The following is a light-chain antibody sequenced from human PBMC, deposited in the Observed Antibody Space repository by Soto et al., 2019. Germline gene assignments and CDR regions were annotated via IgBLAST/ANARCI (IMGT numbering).Light chain of an antibody. Sequence: EIVLTQSPATLSLSPGERATLSCRASQIVSNYLAWYQQTPGQAPRLLLYDASNRATGIPARFSGSGSGTDFTLTISSLEPEDFAVYYCQQRSNWPPYTFGQGTKLEIK. V-gene: IGKV3-11*01. CDR3: QQRSNWPPYT. CDR1: QIVSNY. CDR2: DAS. J-gene: IGKJ2*01.